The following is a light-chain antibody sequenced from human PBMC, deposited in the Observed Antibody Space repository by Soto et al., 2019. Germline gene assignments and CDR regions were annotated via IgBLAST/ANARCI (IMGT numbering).Light chain of an antibody. J-gene: IGKJ5*01. V-gene: IGKV3-15*01. Sequence: EIVMRQSPGTLSVSPGERVIFSCRASQSVSSNLAWYQQKRGQTPRLLIYGASTRATGIPDRFSGSGSGTEFTLTISILQSEDFADYYCQQYQNWPLITFGQGTRLEIK. CDR2: GAS. CDR3: QQYQNWPLIT. CDR1: QSVSSN.